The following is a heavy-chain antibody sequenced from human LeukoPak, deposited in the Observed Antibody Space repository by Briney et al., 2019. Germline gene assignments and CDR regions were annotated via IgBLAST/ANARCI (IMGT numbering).Heavy chain of an antibody. V-gene: IGHV3-15*07. CDR3: STHPTSGF. J-gene: IGHJ4*02. D-gene: IGHD2-15*01. CDR1: FSTFNKAW. Sequence: GGSLRLSCAASFSTFNKAWMNWVRQAPGKGLEWVGRIKSRADGGTTDYATPVKDRFTISRDDSKNTAFLQMNSLETEDTAIYYCSTHPTSGFWGQGTLVTVSS. CDR2: IKSRADGGTT.